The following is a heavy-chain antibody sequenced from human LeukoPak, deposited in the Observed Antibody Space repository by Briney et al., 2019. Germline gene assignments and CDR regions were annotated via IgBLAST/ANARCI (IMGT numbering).Heavy chain of an antibody. CDR1: GGSISSYH. J-gene: IGHJ5*02. CDR2: IYSSGST. D-gene: IGHD3-10*01. Sequence: PSETLSLTCTVSGGSISSYHWSWIRQPAGKGLEWIGRIYSSGSTDYNSSLKSRVTMSVDTSKNQFSLKLSSVTAADTAVYYCARGAYGSGSTNWFDPWGQGTLVTVSS. V-gene: IGHV4-4*07. CDR3: ARGAYGSGSTNWFDP.